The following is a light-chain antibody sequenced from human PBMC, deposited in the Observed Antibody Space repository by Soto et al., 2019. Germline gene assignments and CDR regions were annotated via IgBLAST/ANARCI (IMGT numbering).Light chain of an antibody. Sequence: ALTQPASVSGSPGQSITISCTGTSSDVGGYNYVSWYQQHPGKAPKLMIYDVSNRPSGVSNRFSGSKSGNTASLTISGLQAEDEADYDCSSYTSSSTEVFGTGTKVPVL. CDR2: DVS. V-gene: IGLV2-14*01. CDR1: SSDVGGYNY. CDR3: SSYTSSSTEV. J-gene: IGLJ1*01.